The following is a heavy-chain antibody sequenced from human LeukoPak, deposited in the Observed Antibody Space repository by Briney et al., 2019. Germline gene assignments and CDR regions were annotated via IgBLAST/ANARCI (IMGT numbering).Heavy chain of an antibody. D-gene: IGHD6-19*01. CDR1: GFTFSSYS. CDR3: ARDVEQWLVRVYYFDY. V-gene: IGHV3-48*01. CDR2: ISSGSTTI. J-gene: IGHJ4*02. Sequence: QPGGSLLLSCATSGFTFSSYSMNWVRQAPGKGLEWVSYISSGSTTIYYADSVKGRFTISRDNDKNSLYLQMNSLRAEDTAVYYCARDVEQWLVRVYYFDYWGQGTLVTVSS.